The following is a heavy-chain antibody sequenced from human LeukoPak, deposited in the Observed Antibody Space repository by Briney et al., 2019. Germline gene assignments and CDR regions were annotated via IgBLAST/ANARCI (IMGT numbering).Heavy chain of an antibody. D-gene: IGHD6-19*01. CDR3: ARRWGSGWYSGWFDP. Sequence: SETLSLTCAVDGGSFSGYYWSWIRQTPGKGLEWLGEINHSGSTECNPSLKSRATISVDTSKNQFSLKLNSVTAADTTMYYCARRWGSGWYSGWFDPWGQGTLVTVSS. CDR2: INHSGST. V-gene: IGHV4-34*01. J-gene: IGHJ5*02. CDR1: GGSFSGYY.